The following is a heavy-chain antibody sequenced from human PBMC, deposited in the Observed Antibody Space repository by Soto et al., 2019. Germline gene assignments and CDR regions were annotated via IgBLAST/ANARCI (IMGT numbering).Heavy chain of an antibody. CDR3: AKAKSIAARLYYYYMDV. Sequence: GGSLRLSCAASGFTFSSYAMSWVRQAPGKGLEWVSAISGSGGSTYYADSVKGRFTISRDDSKNTLYLQMNSLKTEDTAVYYCAKAKSIAARLYYYYMDVWGKGTTATVSS. D-gene: IGHD6-6*01. CDR2: ISGSGGST. V-gene: IGHV3-23*01. CDR1: GFTFSSYA. J-gene: IGHJ6*03.